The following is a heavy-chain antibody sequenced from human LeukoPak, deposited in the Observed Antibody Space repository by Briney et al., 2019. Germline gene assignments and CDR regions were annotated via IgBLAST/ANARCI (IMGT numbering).Heavy chain of an antibody. Sequence: PGGSLRLSCVGSGFTFSSFWMNWVRQVPGRGLRWLANIKEDGSLTTHEESVKGRFTIFRDNVANVLYLQMNSLRVDDTAIYYCARGRPTPGTDFWGQGTLVTVSS. CDR3: ARGRPTPGTDF. D-gene: IGHD6-6*01. J-gene: IGHJ4*02. CDR2: IKEDGSLT. CDR1: GFTFSSFW. V-gene: IGHV3-7*04.